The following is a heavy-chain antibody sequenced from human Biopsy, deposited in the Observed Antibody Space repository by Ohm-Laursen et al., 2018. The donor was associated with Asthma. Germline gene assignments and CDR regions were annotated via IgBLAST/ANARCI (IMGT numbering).Heavy chain of an antibody. V-gene: IGHV1-69*05. D-gene: IGHD1-26*01. CDR2: IIPIFGTA. CDR3: ARAGALIVGATMGY. J-gene: IGHJ4*02. CDR1: GGTFSSYA. Sequence: SSVKVSCKVSGGTFSSYAISWVRQAPGQGLEWMGGIIPIFGTANYAQKFQGRVTMTRDTSTSTVYMELSSLRSEDTAVYYCARAGALIVGATMGYWGQGTLVIVSS.